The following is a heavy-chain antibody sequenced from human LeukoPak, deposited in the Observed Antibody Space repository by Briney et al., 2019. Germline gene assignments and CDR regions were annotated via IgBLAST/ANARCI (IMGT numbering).Heavy chain of an antibody. CDR2: IIPIFGTA. V-gene: IGHV1-69*13. D-gene: IGHD2-2*01. CDR3: ARPAAYHLPKEMFLYY. CDR1: GYTFTSYG. J-gene: IGHJ4*02. Sequence: ASVKVSCKASGYTFTSYGISWVRQAPGQGLEWMGGIIPIFGTANYAQKFQGRVTITADESTRTAYMKLSSLRSEDTAVYYCARPAAYHLPKEMFLYYWGQGTLVTVSS.